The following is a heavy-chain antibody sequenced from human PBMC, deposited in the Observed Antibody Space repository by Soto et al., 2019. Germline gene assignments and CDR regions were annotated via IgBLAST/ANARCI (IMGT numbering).Heavy chain of an antibody. Sequence: GESLKISCRGSGYSFTNYWVGWVRQMPEKGLEWMGIIYPGDSDTRYSPSFQGQVTISADKSISTAYLQWSSLKASDTAMYYCARRARCGGDCYSIDYWGQGTLVTVSS. CDR3: ARRARCGGDCYSIDY. CDR1: GYSFTNYW. D-gene: IGHD2-21*02. J-gene: IGHJ4*02. CDR2: IYPGDSDT. V-gene: IGHV5-51*01.